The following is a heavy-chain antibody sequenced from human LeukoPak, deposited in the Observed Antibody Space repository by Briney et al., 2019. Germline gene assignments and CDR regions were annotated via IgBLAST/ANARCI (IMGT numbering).Heavy chain of an antibody. CDR1: EFTVSTNY. V-gene: IGHV3-21*01. Sequence: GGSLRLSCAASEFTVSTNYMNWVRQAPGKGLEWVSSISSGSSYLYYADSVKGRFTISRDNAKNSLYLQMNSLRAEDTAVDYCARDGDRVGATTAEYFQHWGQGTLVTVSS. D-gene: IGHD1-26*01. J-gene: IGHJ1*01. CDR3: ARDGDRVGATTAEYFQH. CDR2: ISSGSSYL.